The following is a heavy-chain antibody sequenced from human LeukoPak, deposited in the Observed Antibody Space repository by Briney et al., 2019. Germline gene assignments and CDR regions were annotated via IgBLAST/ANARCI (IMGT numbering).Heavy chain of an antibody. CDR2: IYHSGST. Sequence: SSETLSLTCTVSGGSISSGSYYWGWIRQPPGKGLEWIGSIYHSGSTYYNPSLKSRVTISVDTSKNQFSLKLSSVTAADTAVYYCASPPAVLRFGEPYYFDYWGQGTLVTVSS. V-gene: IGHV4-39*07. J-gene: IGHJ4*02. CDR3: ASPPAVLRFGEPYYFDY. D-gene: IGHD3-10*01. CDR1: GGSISSGSYY.